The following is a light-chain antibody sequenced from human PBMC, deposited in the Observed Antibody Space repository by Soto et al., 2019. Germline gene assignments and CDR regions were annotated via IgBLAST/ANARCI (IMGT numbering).Light chain of an antibody. J-gene: IGLJ2*01. CDR3: SSYATDTTVV. Sequence: QSALTQPASVSGSPGQSITISCTGTSSDVGGYKYVSWYQQHPGKAPKLMIYEVSNRPSGVSNRFSGSKSGNTASLTISGLQAEDEADYYCSSYATDTTVVFGEGTKLTVL. V-gene: IGLV2-14*01. CDR2: EVS. CDR1: SSDVGGYKY.